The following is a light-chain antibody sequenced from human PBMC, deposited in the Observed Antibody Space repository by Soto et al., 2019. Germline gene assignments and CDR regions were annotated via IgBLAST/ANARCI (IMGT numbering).Light chain of an antibody. V-gene: IGKV3-15*01. J-gene: IGKJ4*01. CDR1: QSVSSN. CDR3: QQYNNWPQLT. CDR2: GAS. Sequence: IVMTQSPATLSVSPGDRATLSCRASQSVSSNLAWYQQKPGQAPRLLIYGASTRATGIPARFSGSGSGTEFTLTISSLQSEDFAVYYCQQYNNWPQLTFGGGTKVEIK.